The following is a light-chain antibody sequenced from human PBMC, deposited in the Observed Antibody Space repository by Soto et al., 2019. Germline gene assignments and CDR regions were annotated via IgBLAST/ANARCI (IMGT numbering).Light chain of an antibody. V-gene: IGKV1-5*01. CDR3: QQFIDGWT. CDR2: DAS. Sequence: IQMTQSPSTLSASIGDRVTITCRASQSINNLLALYQQMPGKAPNLLIYDASSLASGVPSRFRGSGSETEFTLTISGLQPDDFATYYCQQFIDGWTFGQGTKVDIK. CDR1: QSINNL. J-gene: IGKJ1*01.